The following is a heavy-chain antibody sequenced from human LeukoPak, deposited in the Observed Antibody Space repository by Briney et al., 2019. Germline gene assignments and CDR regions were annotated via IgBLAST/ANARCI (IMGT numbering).Heavy chain of an antibody. CDR2: ISGSGGST. CDR3: AKGHYYGSGSLDY. J-gene: IGHJ4*02. V-gene: IGHV3-23*01. Sequence: GGSLRLSCAASGFTFSSYAMSWVRQAPGKGLEWVSAISGSGGSTFYADSVKGRFTISRDNSKNTLYLQMNSLRAEDTAVYYCAKGHYYGSGSLDYWGQGTLVTVSS. CDR1: GFTFSSYA. D-gene: IGHD3-10*01.